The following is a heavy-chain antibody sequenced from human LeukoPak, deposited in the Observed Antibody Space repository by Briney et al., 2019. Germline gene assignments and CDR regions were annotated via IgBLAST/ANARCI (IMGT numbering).Heavy chain of an antibody. CDR1: GGSISGYY. CDR3: ARHGPLDCTKFSCPFEN. J-gene: IGHJ4*02. D-gene: IGHD2-8*01. CDR2: IYYTGGT. V-gene: IGHV4-59*08. Sequence: PSETLSLTCTVSGGSISGYYWSWVRQSPGKGLEWLGYIYYTGGTSYNPSFKSRVTLSVDTSKNHFFLRVTSVTAADTAMYFCARHGPLDCTKFSCPFENWGQGILVTVSS.